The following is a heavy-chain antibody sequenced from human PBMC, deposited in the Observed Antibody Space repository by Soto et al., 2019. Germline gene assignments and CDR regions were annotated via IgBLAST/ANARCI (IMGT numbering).Heavy chain of an antibody. V-gene: IGHV3-7*01. CDR2: IKQDGSEK. Sequence: GGSLRLSCAASGFTFSSYWMSWVRQAPGKGLEWVANIKQDGSEKYYVESVKGRFTISRDNAKKSLYLQMNSRRVEDTAVDYCAREGLTIFGVVNLYYYYYMDVWGKGTTVTVSS. D-gene: IGHD3-3*01. CDR3: AREGLTIFGVVNLYYYYYMDV. J-gene: IGHJ6*03. CDR1: GFTFSSYW.